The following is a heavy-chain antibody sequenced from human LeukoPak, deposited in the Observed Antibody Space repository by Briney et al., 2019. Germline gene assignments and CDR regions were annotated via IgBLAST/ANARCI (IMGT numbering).Heavy chain of an antibody. D-gene: IGHD4-17*01. CDR1: GYTFSDYS. Sequence: ASLRLSCKASGYTFSDYSITWVRQAPGQGLEWMGWLSPNDADTNYAQNFKGRVTMTTDRSTRTAYMELRNLRSDDTAVYYCARVTTVTRSPWSWGPKKIGQEVNWFDPWGQGTLITVS. CDR2: LSPNDADT. V-gene: IGHV1-18*01. CDR3: ARVTTVTRSPWSWGPKKIGQEVNWFDP. J-gene: IGHJ5*02.